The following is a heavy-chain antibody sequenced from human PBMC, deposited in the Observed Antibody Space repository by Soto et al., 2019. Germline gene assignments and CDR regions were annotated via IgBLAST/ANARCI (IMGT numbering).Heavy chain of an antibody. CDR2: IYYSGST. D-gene: IGHD3-22*01. V-gene: IGHV4-59*01. Sequence: SETLSLTCTVSGGSISSYYRSWIRQPPGKGLEWIGYIYYSGSTNYNPSLKSRVTISVDTSKNQFSLNLSSVTAADTAVYYCARDRREYYYDSSGSGRRFGMDVWGQGTTVTVSS. CDR1: GGSISSYY. J-gene: IGHJ6*02. CDR3: ARDRREYYYDSSGSGRRFGMDV.